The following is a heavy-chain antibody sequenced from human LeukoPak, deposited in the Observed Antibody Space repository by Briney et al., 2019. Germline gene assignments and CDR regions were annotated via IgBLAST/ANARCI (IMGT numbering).Heavy chain of an antibody. D-gene: IGHD3-22*01. J-gene: IGHJ4*02. CDR3: ARAQDYYDSSGYYRRRGTYFDY. V-gene: IGHV3-7*01. CDR2: IKQDGSEK. Sequence: GGSLRLSCAASGFTFSSYWMSWVRQAPGKGLEWVANIKQDGSEKYYVDSVKGRFTISRDNAKNSLYLQMNSLRAEDTAVYYCARAQDYYDSSGYYRRRGTYFDYWGQGTLVTVSS. CDR1: GFTFSSYW.